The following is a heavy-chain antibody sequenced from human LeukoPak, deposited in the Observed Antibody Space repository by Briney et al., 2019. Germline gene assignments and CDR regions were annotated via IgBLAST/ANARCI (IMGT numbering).Heavy chain of an antibody. CDR2: IIPIFGTA. Sequence: GASVKVSCKASGGTFSSYAISWVRQAPGQGLEWMGGIIPIFGTANYAQKFQGRVTITADESTSTAYMELSSLRSEDTAVYYCASSSSSPSPFSYYYGMDVWGQGTTVTVSS. CDR3: ASSSSSPSPFSYYYGMDV. D-gene: IGHD6-13*01. J-gene: IGHJ6*02. V-gene: IGHV1-69*13. CDR1: GGTFSSYA.